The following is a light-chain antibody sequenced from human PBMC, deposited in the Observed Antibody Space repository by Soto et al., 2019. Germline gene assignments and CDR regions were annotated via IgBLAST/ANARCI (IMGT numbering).Light chain of an antibody. Sequence: QSSVTQPASVSGSRGQSITVSCTGTISDVGLYDYVSWYQQHPGKAPQLMIYAVSNRPSGVSNRFSASKSGNTASLFISGLQAEDEADYYCRSYTSDSSYVFGSGTKVTVL. CDR2: AVS. J-gene: IGLJ1*01. V-gene: IGLV2-14*01. CDR1: ISDVGLYDY. CDR3: RSYTSDSSYV.